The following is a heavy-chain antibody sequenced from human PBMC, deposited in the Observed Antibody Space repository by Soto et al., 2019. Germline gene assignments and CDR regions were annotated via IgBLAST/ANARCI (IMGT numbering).Heavy chain of an antibody. CDR1: DDSSSNYK. CDR3: ARHPTVTEYYFDY. V-gene: IGHV4-59*08. J-gene: IGHJ4*02. CDR2: IDSNGGT. D-gene: IGHD4-17*01. Sequence: SETLSLTCTVSDDSSSNYKWSWIRQPPGRRLEWIGYIDSNGGTSYNPSLQSRVTISIDTSKNQFSLKLTSVTAADAAVYYCARHPTVTEYYFDYWGQGTLVTVSS.